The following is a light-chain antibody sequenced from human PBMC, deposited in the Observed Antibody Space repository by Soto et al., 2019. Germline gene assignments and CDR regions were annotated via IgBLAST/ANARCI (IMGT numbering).Light chain of an antibody. CDR1: QDIKNY. CDR2: AAS. CDR3: QQYSTYPLT. J-gene: IGKJ3*01. V-gene: IGKV1-16*01. Sequence: DIQMTQSPSSLSVSVGDRVTITCRASQDIKNYVAWFQQKSGRAPKSLIYAASHLRSGVPSRFSGSGSGTVFTLTISSLQDEDFATYFCQQYSTYPLTFGSGTKVDI.